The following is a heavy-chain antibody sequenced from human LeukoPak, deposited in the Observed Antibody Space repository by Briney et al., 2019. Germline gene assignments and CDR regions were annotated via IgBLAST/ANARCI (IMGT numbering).Heavy chain of an antibody. CDR1: GYIFTHYW. Sequence: GESLKISCQVSGYIFTHYWIGWVRQMPGKGLESMGIIYPADSDTTYSPSFQGQVTISVDKSISTVYLQWSSLKASDAAIYYCVRQSRDGSKTRGYYFDYWGQGTQVTVSS. J-gene: IGHJ4*02. CDR3: VRQSRDGSKTRGYYFDY. V-gene: IGHV5-51*01. CDR2: IYPADSDT. D-gene: IGHD3-10*01.